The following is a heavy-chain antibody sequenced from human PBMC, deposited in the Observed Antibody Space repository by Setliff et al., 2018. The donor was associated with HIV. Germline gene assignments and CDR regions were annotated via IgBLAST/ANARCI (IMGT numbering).Heavy chain of an antibody. CDR1: GYNFTSYW. J-gene: IGHJ3*02. V-gene: IGHV5-51*01. CDR2: VYPGDSDT. Sequence: GESLKISCKSSGYNFTSYWIGWVRQMPGKGLEWMGIVYPGDSDTRYSPSFRGQFTISADKSITTTFLQWSSLTYDDTAIYYCARAEFLGPESDFDIWGQGTMVTVSS. CDR3: ARAEFLGPESDFDI. D-gene: IGHD3-10*01.